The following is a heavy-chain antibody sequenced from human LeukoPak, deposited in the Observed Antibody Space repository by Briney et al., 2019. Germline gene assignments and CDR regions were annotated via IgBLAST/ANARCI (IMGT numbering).Heavy chain of an antibody. J-gene: IGHJ5*02. CDR1: GGSISSGSYY. CDR3: ARGGLVVPAAMWFDP. V-gene: IGHV4-61*02. Sequence: SETLSLTCTVSGGSISSGSYYWSWIRQPAGKGLEWIGRIYTSGSTNYNPSLKSRVTISVDTSKNQFSLKLSSVTAADTAVYYCARGGLVVPAAMWFDPWGQGTLVTVSS. CDR2: IYTSGST. D-gene: IGHD2-2*01.